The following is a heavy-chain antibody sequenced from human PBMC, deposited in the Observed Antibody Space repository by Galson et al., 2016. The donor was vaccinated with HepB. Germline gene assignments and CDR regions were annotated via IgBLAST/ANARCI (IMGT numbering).Heavy chain of an antibody. J-gene: IGHJ4*02. CDR1: GGSISSYSW. CDR3: ARSYRVSRFLEWHPTEPYFDY. Sequence: TLSLTCNVSGGSISSYSWGWIRQSPGKGLEWLARIDWNDHKYYRTSLKTRLTISKDTSKNQVVLTMTNMDPVDTATFYCARSYRVSRFLEWHPTEPYFDYWGQGTLVTVSS. V-gene: IGHV2-70*11. D-gene: IGHD3-3*01. CDR2: IDWNDHK.